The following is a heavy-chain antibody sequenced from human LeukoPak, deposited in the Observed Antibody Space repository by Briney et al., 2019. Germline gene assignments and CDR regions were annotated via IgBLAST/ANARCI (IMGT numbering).Heavy chain of an antibody. D-gene: IGHD6-6*01. CDR3: ARVSYSSSFDFDY. V-gene: IGHV4-61*01. CDR1: GGSVSSGSYY. CDR2: IYYSGST. Sequence: SETLSLTCTVSGGSVSSGSYYWSWIRQPPGKGLEWIGYIYYSGSTNYNPSLKSRVTISVDTSKNQFSLKLSSVTAADTAAYYCARVSYSSSFDFDYWGQGTLVTVSS. J-gene: IGHJ4*02.